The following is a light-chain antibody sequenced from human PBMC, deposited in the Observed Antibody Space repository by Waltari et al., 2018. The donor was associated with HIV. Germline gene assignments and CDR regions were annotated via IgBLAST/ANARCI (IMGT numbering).Light chain of an antibody. J-gene: IGLJ2*01. Sequence: QSVLTQSPSASGTPGQRVIISCSGSISNIGSNSVNWYQQLPGTAPKLLIYSNNERPSGVPDRFSGSKSGTSASLAISGLQSEDEADYHCAAWDDSLNGPVFGGGTKLTVL. CDR1: ISNIGSNS. CDR2: SNN. V-gene: IGLV1-44*01. CDR3: AAWDDSLNGPV.